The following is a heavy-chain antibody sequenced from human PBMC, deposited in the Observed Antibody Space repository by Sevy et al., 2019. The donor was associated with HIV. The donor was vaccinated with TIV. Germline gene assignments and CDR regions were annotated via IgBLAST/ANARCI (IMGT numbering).Heavy chain of an antibody. CDR3: TRGTRGVVQS. CDR1: GFTLSADW. V-gene: IGHV3-74*01. CDR2: INSDGAAT. Sequence: GGSLRLSCAASGFTLSADWMHWVRQTLGKGLVCVSRINSDGAATHYADSVKGRFIISRDNGKNSLYLQMNSLRVEDTGLYYCTRGTRGVVQSWGQGTLVTVSS. J-gene: IGHJ5*02. D-gene: IGHD3-10*01.